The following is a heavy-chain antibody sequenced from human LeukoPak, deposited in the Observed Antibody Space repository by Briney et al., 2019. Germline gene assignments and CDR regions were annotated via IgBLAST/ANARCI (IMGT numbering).Heavy chain of an antibody. D-gene: IGHD2-2*01. J-gene: IGHJ5*02. CDR2: INPSGGST. CDR3: ARGDVVVVPAANRGFDP. CDR1: GYTFTSYY. V-gene: IGHV1-46*01. Sequence: ASVKVSCKASGYTFTSYYMHWVRQAPGQGLEWMGIINPSGGSTSYAQKFQGRVTMTRDTSTSTVYMELSSLRSEDTAVYYCARGDVVVVPAANRGFDPWGQGTLVTVSS.